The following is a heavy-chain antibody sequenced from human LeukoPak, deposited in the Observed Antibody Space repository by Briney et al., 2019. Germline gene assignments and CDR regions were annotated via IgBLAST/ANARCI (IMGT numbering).Heavy chain of an antibody. CDR2: IYYSGST. J-gene: IGHJ4*02. D-gene: IGHD3-16*01. V-gene: IGHV4-31*03. Sequence: SQTLSLTCTVSGGSISSGGYYWSWIRQHPGKGLEWIGYIYYSGSTYYNPSLKSRVTISVDTSRNQFSLKLSSVTAADTAVYYCAREYTDDYVWGSYDYWGQGTLVTVSS. CDR1: GGSISSGGYY. CDR3: AREYTDDYVWGSYDY.